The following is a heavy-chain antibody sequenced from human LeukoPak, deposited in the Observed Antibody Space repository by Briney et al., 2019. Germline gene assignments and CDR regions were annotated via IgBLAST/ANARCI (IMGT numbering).Heavy chain of an antibody. V-gene: IGHV4-39*07. CDR2: IYHSGST. D-gene: IGHD1-26*01. CDR3: ARVWTDSGSYYDDRGAFDY. Sequence: PSETLSLTCTVSGGSISSSSYYWGWIRRPPGKGLEWIGSIYHSGSTYYNPSLKSRVTISVDTSKNQISLKLSSVTAADTALYYCARVWTDSGSYYDDRGAFDYWGQGTLVTVSS. J-gene: IGHJ4*02. CDR1: GGSISSSSYY.